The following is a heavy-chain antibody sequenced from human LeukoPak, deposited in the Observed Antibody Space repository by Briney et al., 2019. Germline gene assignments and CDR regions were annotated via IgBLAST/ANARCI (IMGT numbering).Heavy chain of an antibody. J-gene: IGHJ3*02. CDR3: ARVGRSGSPGAFDI. D-gene: IGHD1-26*01. CDR2: IRSQNGAT. Sequence: ASVRVSRRASGYTFHTYDITWVRQAPGQGLEWMGWIRSQNGATNYAQKLQGRVTMTTDASTSTVYMELRSLRSDDTAVYYCARVGRSGSPGAFDIWGQGTMVIVSA. V-gene: IGHV1-18*01. CDR1: GYTFHTYD.